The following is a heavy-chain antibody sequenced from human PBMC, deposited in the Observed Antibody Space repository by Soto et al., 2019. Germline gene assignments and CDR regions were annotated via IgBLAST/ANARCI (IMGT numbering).Heavy chain of an antibody. CDR2: IIPILGIA. J-gene: IGHJ1*01. CDR3: ARGDIQQLGYPTSHFHH. D-gene: IGHD4-4*01. V-gene: IGHV1-69*02. Sequence: QVQLVQSGAEVKKPGSSVKVSCKASGGSFDRYSISWVRQAPGQGLEWMGRIIPILGIASYAQKFQGRVTITADKPTSTADMELRRLTSEDTAVYYCARGDIQQLGYPTSHFHHWGQGTLVTVSS. CDR1: GGSFDRYS.